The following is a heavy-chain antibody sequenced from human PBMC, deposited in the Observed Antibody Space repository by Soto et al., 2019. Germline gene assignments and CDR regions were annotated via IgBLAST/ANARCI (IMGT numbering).Heavy chain of an antibody. D-gene: IGHD3-22*01. CDR1: GFTFSSYA. CDR2: ISGSGGST. CDR3: AKKGGYYDSSGYFRAFDI. Sequence: PGGPLRLSCAASGFTFSSYAMGWVRQAPGKGLEWVSAISGSGGSTYYADSVKGRFTISRDNSKNTLYLQMNSLRAEDTAVYYCAKKGGYYDSSGYFRAFDIWGQGTMVTVSS. V-gene: IGHV3-23*01. J-gene: IGHJ3*02.